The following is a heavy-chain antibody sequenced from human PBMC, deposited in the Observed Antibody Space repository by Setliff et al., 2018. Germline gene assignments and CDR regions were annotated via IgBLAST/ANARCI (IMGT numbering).Heavy chain of an antibody. J-gene: IGHJ3*02. Sequence: GESLKISCKDSASTFSNYWIVWVRQMPGKGLEWMGMIYPDDSDTKYHPSFQGQVTISADKSISTAYLQWSSLKASDTAMYYCAIPRGWNRDAFDIWGQGTMVTVSS. CDR3: AIPRGWNRDAFDI. CDR1: ASTFSNYW. D-gene: IGHD1-1*01. V-gene: IGHV5-51*01. CDR2: IYPDDSDT.